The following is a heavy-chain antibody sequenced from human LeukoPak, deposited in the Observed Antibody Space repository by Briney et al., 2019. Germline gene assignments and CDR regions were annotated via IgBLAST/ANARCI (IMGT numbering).Heavy chain of an antibody. CDR2: IYSGGST. D-gene: IGHD3-16*01. CDR1: GFTASSNY. CDR3: AKQAAWGYFDY. V-gene: IGHV3-66*04. J-gene: IGHJ4*02. Sequence: GGSLRPSCAAPGFTASSNYMAGVRRPPGRGLGGVSVIYSGGSTYYADSVKGRFTISRDNSKNTLYLQMNSLRAEDTAVYYCAKQAAWGYFDYWGQGTLVTVSS.